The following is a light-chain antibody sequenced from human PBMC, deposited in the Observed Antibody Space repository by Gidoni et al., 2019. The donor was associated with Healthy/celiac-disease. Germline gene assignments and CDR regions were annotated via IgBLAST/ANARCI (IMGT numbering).Light chain of an antibody. V-gene: IGKV3-20*01. J-gene: IGKJ1*01. Sequence: VLTHSPGTLSLSPGERATLTCRASQSVSSSYLAWYQQKPGQAPRLLIYGASSRATGIPERFSGSGSGTDFTLTISRLEPEDFAVYYCQQYGSSPWTFGQGTKVEIK. CDR1: QSVSSSY. CDR3: QQYGSSPWT. CDR2: GAS.